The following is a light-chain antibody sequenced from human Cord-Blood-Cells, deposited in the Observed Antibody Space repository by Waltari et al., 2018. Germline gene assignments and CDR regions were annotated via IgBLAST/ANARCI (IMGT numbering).Light chain of an antibody. CDR3: QSADSSGTYYV. V-gene: IGLV3-25*02. CDR1: DFPKQY. Sequence: SHALTQPPSVSVSPGQTARITCPGTDFPKQYAFWYQQKPGQAPVLVIYKDSERPSGIPERFSGSSSGTTVTLTISGVQAEDEADYYCQSADSSGTYYVFGTGTKVTVL. CDR2: KDS. J-gene: IGLJ1*01.